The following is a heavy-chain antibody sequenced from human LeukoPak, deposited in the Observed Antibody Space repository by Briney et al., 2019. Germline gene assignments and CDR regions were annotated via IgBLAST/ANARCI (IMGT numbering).Heavy chain of an antibody. CDR1: GYSFTNYW. J-gene: IGHJ4*02. Sequence: GESLNISCRVSGYSFTNYWIGWVRQMPGKGLEWMGIIYPGDSDTRYIPSFQGQVTISADKSISTAYLQWSTLKASDTAMYYCARRVDSYWFFDYWGQGTLVTVSS. CDR3: ARRVDSYWFFDY. V-gene: IGHV5-51*01. D-gene: IGHD1-26*01. CDR2: IYPGDSDT.